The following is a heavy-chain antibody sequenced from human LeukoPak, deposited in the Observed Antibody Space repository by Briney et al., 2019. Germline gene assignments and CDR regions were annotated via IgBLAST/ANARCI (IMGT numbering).Heavy chain of an antibody. CDR1: GFTFSSYA. CDR2: ISGSGGST. Sequence: GGSLRLSCAASGFTFSSYAMSWVRQAPGKGLEWVSAISGSGGSTYYGDSVKGRFTISRDNSKNTLYLQMNSLRAEDTAVYYCAKPGYSSGWYVYFDYWGQGTLVTVSS. CDR3: AKPGYSSGWYVYFDY. J-gene: IGHJ4*02. D-gene: IGHD6-19*01. V-gene: IGHV3-23*01.